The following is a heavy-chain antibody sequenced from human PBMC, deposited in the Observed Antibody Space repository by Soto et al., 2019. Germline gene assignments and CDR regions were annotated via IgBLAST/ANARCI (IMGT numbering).Heavy chain of an antibody. D-gene: IGHD3-3*01. CDR2: IYYSGST. V-gene: IGHV4-30-4*01. CDR1: GGSISSGDYY. CDR3: ARGGGLYYDFWSGLGWMDY. Sequence: QVQLQESGPGLVKPSQTLSLTCTVSGGSISSGDYYWSWIRQPPGKGLEWIGYIYYSGSTYYNPSLKSRVTIAVDTSKHQFSLKLSSVTAADTAVYYCARGGGLYYDFWSGLGWMDYWGQGTLVTVSS. J-gene: IGHJ4*02.